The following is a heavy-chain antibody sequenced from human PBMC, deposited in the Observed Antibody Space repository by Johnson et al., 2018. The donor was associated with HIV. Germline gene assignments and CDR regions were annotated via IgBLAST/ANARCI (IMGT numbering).Heavy chain of an antibody. J-gene: IGHJ3*02. CDR1: GFTFSDYY. V-gene: IGHV3-15*01. CDR2: IKSKTDGGTT. CDR3: TTAASSSWYGEDAFDI. D-gene: IGHD6-13*01. Sequence: VQLVESGGGVVQPGGSLRLSCAASGFTFSDYYMSWIRQAPGKGLEWVGRIKSKTDGGTTDYAAPVKGRFTISRDDSKNTLYLQMNSLKTEDTAVYYCTTAASSSWYGEDAFDIWGQGTMVTVSS.